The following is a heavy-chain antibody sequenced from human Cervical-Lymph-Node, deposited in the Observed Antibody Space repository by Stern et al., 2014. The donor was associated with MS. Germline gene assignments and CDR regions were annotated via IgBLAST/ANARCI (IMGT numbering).Heavy chain of an antibody. D-gene: IGHD2-21*02. CDR1: GFSFSTTGVG. Sequence: ESGPTLVKPTQTLTLTCAFSGFSFSTTGVGVGWIRQPPGKALEWLALNYWDDDNRYSPSLKSRLTITKDTSKSQVDLTLANVDPVDTATYYCAHSPPSDDDAFDIWGQGTMVTISS. CDR2: NYWDDDN. V-gene: IGHV2-5*02. CDR3: AHSPPSDDDAFDI. J-gene: IGHJ3*02.